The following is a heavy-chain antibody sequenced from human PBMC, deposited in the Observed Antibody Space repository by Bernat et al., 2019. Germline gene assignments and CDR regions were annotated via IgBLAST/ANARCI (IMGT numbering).Heavy chain of an antibody. D-gene: IGHD4-17*01. J-gene: IGHJ6*02. CDR3: ARDRATVTTHNYYGMDV. CDR2: ISAYNGNT. CDR1: GYTFTSYG. Sequence: QVQLVQSGAEVKKPGASVKVSCKASGYTFTSYGISWVRQAPGQGLEWMGWISAYNGNTNYAQKLQGRVTMTTDTSTSTAYMELRSLRSDDTAVYYCARDRATVTTHNYYGMDVWGQGTTGTVSS. V-gene: IGHV1-18*01.